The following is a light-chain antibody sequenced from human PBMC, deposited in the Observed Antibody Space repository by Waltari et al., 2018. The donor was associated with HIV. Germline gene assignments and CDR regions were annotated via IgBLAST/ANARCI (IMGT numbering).Light chain of an antibody. CDR1: SSDDGSYNL. CDR2: EGS. CDR3: CSYTGSSTRRPYV. J-gene: IGLJ1*01. V-gene: IGLV2-23*01. Sequence: QSALTQPASVSGSPGPSITIPCTGTSSDDGSYNLVSWYQQHPGKAPKVMIYEGSKRPSGVSNRFSGSKSGNTASLTISGLQAEDEADYYCCSYTGSSTRRPYVFGTGTKVTVL.